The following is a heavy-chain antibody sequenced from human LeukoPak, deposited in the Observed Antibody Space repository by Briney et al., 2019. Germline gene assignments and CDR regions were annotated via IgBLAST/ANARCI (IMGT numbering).Heavy chain of an antibody. CDR2: INPNSGGT. CDR1: GYTFTGYY. D-gene: IGHD4-17*01. CDR3: ARTPGPTVTGWFDP. V-gene: IGHV1-2*02. Sequence: ASVKVSCKASGYTFTGYYMHWVRPAPGQGLEWMGWINPNSGGTNYAQKFQGRVTMTRDTSISTAYMELSRLRSDDTAVYYCARTPGPTVTGWFDPWGQGTLVTVSS. J-gene: IGHJ5*02.